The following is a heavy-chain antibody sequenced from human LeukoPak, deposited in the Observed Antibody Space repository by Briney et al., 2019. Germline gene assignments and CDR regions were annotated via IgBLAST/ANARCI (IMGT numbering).Heavy chain of an antibody. Sequence: SETLSLTCTVSGGSIDPYYWSWIRQPPGGGLEWIGGIHYTGSTNYNPSLKSRVTISLDTSKNQFSLRLSSVTAADTAVYYCARHIGYYDSSGYHGCFDFWGQGTLVPVSS. CDR2: IHYTGST. D-gene: IGHD3-22*01. V-gene: IGHV4-59*08. CDR1: GGSIDPYY. CDR3: ARHIGYYDSSGYHGCFDF. J-gene: IGHJ4*02.